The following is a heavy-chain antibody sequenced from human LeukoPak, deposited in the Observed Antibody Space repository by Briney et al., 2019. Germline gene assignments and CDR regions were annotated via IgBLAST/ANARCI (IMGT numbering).Heavy chain of an antibody. J-gene: IGHJ4*02. Sequence: GGSLRLSCAASGLTVSSNHMSWVRQAPGKGLEWVSGITGSGGSTYYAESVKGRFTISRDNSKNTLYLQMNSLRVEDTALYYCATRPPSETYFGVLDYWGQGTLVTVSS. CDR1: GLTVSSNH. CDR3: ATRPPSETYFGVLDY. CDR2: ITGSGGST. D-gene: IGHD1-26*01. V-gene: IGHV3-23*01.